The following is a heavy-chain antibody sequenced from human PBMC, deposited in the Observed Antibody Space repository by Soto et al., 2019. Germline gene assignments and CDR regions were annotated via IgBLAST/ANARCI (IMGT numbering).Heavy chain of an antibody. Sequence: QVQLVQSGAEVKKPGASVKVSCKASGYTFTSYDINWVRQATGQGLEWMGWMNPNSGYTGHAQKFQGRVTMTRDTSTSTAYMELSSLRSEDTAVYYCSRVFGSIDYWGQGTLVTVSS. CDR1: GYTFTSYD. CDR3: SRVFGSIDY. D-gene: IGHD2-21*01. J-gene: IGHJ4*02. V-gene: IGHV1-8*01. CDR2: MNPNSGYT.